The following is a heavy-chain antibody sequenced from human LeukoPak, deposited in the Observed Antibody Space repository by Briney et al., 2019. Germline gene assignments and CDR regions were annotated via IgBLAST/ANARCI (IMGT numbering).Heavy chain of an antibody. D-gene: IGHD2-2*01. CDR1: GGSFSGYY. V-gene: IGHV4-34*01. Sequence: PSETLSLTCAVYGGSFSGYYWSWLRLPPGKGLEWIGEINHSGSTNYNPSLKSRVTISVDTSKNQFSLKLSSVTAADTAVYYCARDIVVVPAAETTYWLDPWGQGTLVTVSS. J-gene: IGHJ5*02. CDR3: ARDIVVVPAAETTYWLDP. CDR2: INHSGST.